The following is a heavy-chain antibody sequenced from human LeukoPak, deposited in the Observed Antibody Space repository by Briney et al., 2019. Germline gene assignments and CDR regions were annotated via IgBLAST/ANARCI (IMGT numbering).Heavy chain of an antibody. CDR1: EFTFSTFS. CDR2: ISGSGGST. CDR3: AKASAMIVVVSKHFDY. J-gene: IGHJ4*02. D-gene: IGHD3-22*01. V-gene: IGHV3-23*01. Sequence: GGSLRLSCAASEFTFSTFSMSWVRQAPGKGLEWVSTISGSGGSTYYADSVKGQFTISRDNSKNTLYLQMNSLRAEDTAVYYCAKASAMIVVVSKHFDYWGQGTLVTVSS.